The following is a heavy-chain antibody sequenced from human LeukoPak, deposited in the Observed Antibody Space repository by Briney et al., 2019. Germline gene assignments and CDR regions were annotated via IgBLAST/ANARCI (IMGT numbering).Heavy chain of an antibody. Sequence: PGGSLRLSCAASGFTFSSYAMSWVRQTPGKGLDWVSTISATGDGTVYADSVKGRFTISRDNSKNTLLLQMNSPRADDTAVYYCAKDWATLPSRLSPFDSWGQGILVTVSS. J-gene: IGHJ4*02. D-gene: IGHD6-6*01. CDR1: GFTFSSYA. V-gene: IGHV3-23*01. CDR2: ISATGDGT. CDR3: AKDWATLPSRLSPFDS.